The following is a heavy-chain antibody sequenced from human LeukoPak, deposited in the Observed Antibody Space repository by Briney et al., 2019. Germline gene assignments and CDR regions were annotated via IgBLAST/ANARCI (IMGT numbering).Heavy chain of an antibody. V-gene: IGHV4-59*08. J-gene: IGHJ5*02. CDR1: GGSISSSY. Sequence: SETLSLTCTVSGGSISSSYWSWIRQPPGRGLEWIGYIYYSGSPNYNPSLKSRVTISLDTSKNQVSLKLSSVTAADTAVYYCARHGYGDFKFDPWGQGTLVTVSS. CDR3: ARHGYGDFKFDP. CDR2: IYYSGSP. D-gene: IGHD4-17*01.